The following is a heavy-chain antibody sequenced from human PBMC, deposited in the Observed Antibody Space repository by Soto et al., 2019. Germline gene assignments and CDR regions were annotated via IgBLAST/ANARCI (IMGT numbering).Heavy chain of an antibody. CDR3: ARSGPSSAVVPAATLYYYYYMDV. Sequence: ASVKVSCKASGYTFTSYDINWVRQATGQGLEWMGCMNPNSGNTGYAQRFQGRVNMTRNTSISTAYMELSNLRSEDTAVYYCARSGPSSAVVPAATLYYYYYMDVWGKGTTVTVSS. CDR2: MNPNSGNT. V-gene: IGHV1-8*01. D-gene: IGHD2-2*01. J-gene: IGHJ6*03. CDR1: GYTFTSYD.